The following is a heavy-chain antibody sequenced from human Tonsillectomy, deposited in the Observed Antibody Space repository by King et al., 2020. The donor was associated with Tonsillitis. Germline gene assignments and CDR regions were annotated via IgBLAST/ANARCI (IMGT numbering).Heavy chain of an antibody. CDR3: ARTSDYALGTGYWFDP. CDR1: GYTFTDYY. J-gene: IGHJ5*02. D-gene: IGHD3-9*01. V-gene: IGHV1-2*02. CDR2: INPDSGDT. Sequence: VQLQQSGAEVKKPGASVKVSCKASGYTFTDYYMHWVRQAPGQGLEWMGWINPDSGDTDYAQKFQGRVTMTRDTSISTAYLELSRLRSNDTAVYYCARTSDYALGTGYWFDPWGQGALVTVSA.